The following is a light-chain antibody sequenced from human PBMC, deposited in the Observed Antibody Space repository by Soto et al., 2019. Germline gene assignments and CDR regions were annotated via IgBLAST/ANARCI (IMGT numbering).Light chain of an antibody. CDR2: GAS. CDR3: HYYDDSPPFP. CDR1: QSVSSRF. J-gene: IGKJ3*01. V-gene: IGKV3-20*01. Sequence: EIVLTQSPGTLSLSPGEGATFSCRASQSVSSRFLAWYQQRPGQAPRLLIYGASSRATGIPDRFSGSGSGTDFTLTISRLEPEDFAVYYCHYYDDSPPFPFGPGT.